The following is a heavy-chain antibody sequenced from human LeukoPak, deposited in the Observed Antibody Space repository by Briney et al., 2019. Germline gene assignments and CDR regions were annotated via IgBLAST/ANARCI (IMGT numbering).Heavy chain of an antibody. J-gene: IGHJ4*02. Sequence: PGGSLRPSCAASGFTFSSYSLSWVRQAPGKGLEWVSSISSSSTYIYYADSMRGRFTISRDNAKNSLYLQMNSLRVEDTAVYYCVRDRGVRTTGTTGYWGQGTLVTVSS. D-gene: IGHD1-7*01. CDR3: VRDRGVRTTGTTGY. V-gene: IGHV3-21*01. CDR2: ISSSSTYI. CDR1: GFTFSSYS.